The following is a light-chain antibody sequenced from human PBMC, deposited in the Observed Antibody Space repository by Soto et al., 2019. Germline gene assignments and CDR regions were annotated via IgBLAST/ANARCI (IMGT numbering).Light chain of an antibody. Sequence: DIVMTQSPDSLAVSLGERATINCKSSQSLLYSSNNKNYLAWYQQKPGQPPKLLIYWASTRESGVPDRFSGSGSGTEFSLTISSLQAEDVAVYYCHQYYDTLVTFGGGTKVEIK. V-gene: IGKV4-1*01. J-gene: IGKJ4*01. CDR1: QSLLYSSNNKNY. CDR2: WAS. CDR3: HQYYDTLVT.